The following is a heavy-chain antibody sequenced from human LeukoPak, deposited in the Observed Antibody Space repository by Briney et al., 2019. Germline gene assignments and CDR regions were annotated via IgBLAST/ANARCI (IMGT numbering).Heavy chain of an antibody. CDR1: GYTFTGYY. CDR2: INPSGGST. V-gene: IGHV1-46*01. Sequence: GASVKVSCKASGYTFTGYYMHWVRQAPGQGLEWMGIINPSGGSTSYAQKFQGRVTMTRDMSTSTVYMELSSLRSEDTAVYYCARVVTRGILTTTDPRGAFDIWGQGTMVTVSS. D-gene: IGHD3-9*01. CDR3: ARVVTRGILTTTDPRGAFDI. J-gene: IGHJ3*02.